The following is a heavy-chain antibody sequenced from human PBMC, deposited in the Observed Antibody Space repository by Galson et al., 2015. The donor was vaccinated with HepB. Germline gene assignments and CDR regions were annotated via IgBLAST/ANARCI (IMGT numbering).Heavy chain of an antibody. CDR3: ARAPLSIAVAAVDWFDP. CDR2: INPSGGST. D-gene: IGHD6-19*01. J-gene: IGHJ5*02. CDR1: GYTFTSYY. Sequence: VKVSCKASGYTFTSYYMHWVRQAPGQGLEWMGIINPSGGSTSYAQKFQGRVTMTRDTSTSTVYMELSSLRSEDTAVYYCARAPLSIAVAAVDWFDPWGQGTLVTVSS. V-gene: IGHV1-46*01.